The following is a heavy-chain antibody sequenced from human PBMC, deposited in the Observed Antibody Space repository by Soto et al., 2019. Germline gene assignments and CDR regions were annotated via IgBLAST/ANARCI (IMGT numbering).Heavy chain of an antibody. CDR2: ISYDGSDK. J-gene: IGHJ4*02. CDR3: GAGQYFSAY. CDR1: GFTFSSYG. V-gene: IGHV3-30*03. Sequence: QVQLVESGGGVVQPGRSLRLSCAASGFTFSSYGMHWVRQAPGKGLEWVALISYDGSDKYYADSVKGRFTISRDNSKNTVSLQMNSLTVEDTAVYYCGAGQYFSAYWGPGTLVTVSS. D-gene: IGHD6-13*01.